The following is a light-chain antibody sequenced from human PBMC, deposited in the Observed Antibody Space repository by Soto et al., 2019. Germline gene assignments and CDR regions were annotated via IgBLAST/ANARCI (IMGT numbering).Light chain of an antibody. Sequence: QSALTQPASVSGSPGQSITISCTGTSSDVGGYNYVSWYQHHPGKAPKLMIYEVSNRPSGVSNRFSGSKSGNTASLTISGLQAEDEADYYCSSYTGSSTPVFDGGTKLTVL. CDR3: SSYTGSSTPV. CDR1: SSDVGGYNY. J-gene: IGLJ3*02. V-gene: IGLV2-14*01. CDR2: EVS.